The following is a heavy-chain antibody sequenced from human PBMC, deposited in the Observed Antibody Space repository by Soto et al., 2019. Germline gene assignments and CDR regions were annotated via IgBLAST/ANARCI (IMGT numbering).Heavy chain of an antibody. J-gene: IGHJ4*02. Sequence: QVQLVQSGAEVKKPGDSVKVSCKASGYTFTSYAMHWVRQAPGHRLEWMGWINAGNGNTKYSQKFQGRVTITRDTSASTAYMELSSLRSEDTAVYYCARDCSGGSCPPGYWGQGTLVTVSS. CDR2: INAGNGNT. D-gene: IGHD2-15*01. V-gene: IGHV1-3*01. CDR3: ARDCSGGSCPPGY. CDR1: GYTFTSYA.